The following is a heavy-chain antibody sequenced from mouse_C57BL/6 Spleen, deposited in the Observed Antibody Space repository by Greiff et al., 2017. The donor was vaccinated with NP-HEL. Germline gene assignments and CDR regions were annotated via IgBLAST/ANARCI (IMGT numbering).Heavy chain of an antibody. CDR3: AREGGYDRYFDV. CDR1: GYAFSSSW. V-gene: IGHV1-82*01. Sequence: QVQLQQSGPELVKPGASVKISCKASGYAFSSSWMNWVKQRPGKGLEWIGRIYPGDGDTNYNGKFKGKATLTADKSSSTAYMQLSSLTSEDSAVYCCAREGGYDRYFDVWGTGTTVTVSS. CDR2: IYPGDGDT. J-gene: IGHJ1*03. D-gene: IGHD2-2*01.